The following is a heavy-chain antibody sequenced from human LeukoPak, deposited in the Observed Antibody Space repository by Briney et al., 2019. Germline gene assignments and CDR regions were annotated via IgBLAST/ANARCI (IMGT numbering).Heavy chain of an antibody. J-gene: IGHJ4*02. CDR2: IYYSGST. CDR1: GGSISSSSYY. V-gene: IGHV4-39*07. CDR3: ARAPGRGRHFDY. Sequence: SETLSLTCTVSGGSISSSSYYWGWIRQPPGKGLEWIGSIYYSGSTYYNPSLKSRVTISVDTSKNQFSLKLSSVTAADTAVYYCARAPGRGRHFDYWGQGTLVTVSS. D-gene: IGHD3-16*01.